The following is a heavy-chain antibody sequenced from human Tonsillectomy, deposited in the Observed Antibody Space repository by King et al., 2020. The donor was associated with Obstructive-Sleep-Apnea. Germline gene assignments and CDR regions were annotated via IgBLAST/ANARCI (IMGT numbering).Heavy chain of an antibody. V-gene: IGHV4-39*07. CDR1: GGSISSSSYY. CDR3: ARVVITMIVGSMYYYYYGMDV. J-gene: IGHJ6*02. D-gene: IGHD3-22*01. Sequence: QLQESGPGLVKPSETLSLTCTVSGGSISSSSYYWGWIRQPPGKGLEWIGSIYYSGSTYYNPSLKSRVTISVDTSKNPSSLKLSSVTAADTAVYYCARVVITMIVGSMYYYYYGMDVWGQGTTVTVSS. CDR2: IYYSGST.